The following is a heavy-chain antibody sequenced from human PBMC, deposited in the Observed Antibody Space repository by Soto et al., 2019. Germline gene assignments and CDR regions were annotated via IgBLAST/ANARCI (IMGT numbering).Heavy chain of an antibody. J-gene: IGHJ4*02. D-gene: IGHD3-10*01. CDR1: GYTFTSYA. CDR3: ARTIVFFPALDY. Sequence: ASVKVSCKASGYTFTSYAMHWVRQAPGQRLEWMGWINAGNGNTKYSQKFQGRVTITRDTSASTAYMELSSLRSEDTAVYYCARTIVFFPALDYWGQGTLVTVSS. CDR2: INAGNGNT. V-gene: IGHV1-3*01.